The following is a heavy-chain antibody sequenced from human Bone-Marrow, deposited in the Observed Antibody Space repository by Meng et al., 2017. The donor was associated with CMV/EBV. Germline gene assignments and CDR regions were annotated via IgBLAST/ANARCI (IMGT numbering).Heavy chain of an antibody. J-gene: IGHJ4*02. V-gene: IGHV3-53*01. CDR1: GFAVNSYY. CDR2: IYSGGST. D-gene: IGHD3-10*01. CDR3: AKDLVVRGVNRDY. Sequence: GESLKISCAASGFAVNSYYMSWVRQAPGKGLEWVSVIYSGGSTYYADSVKGRFTISRDNSKNTLYLQMNSLRAEDTAVYYCAKDLVVRGVNRDYWGQGTLVTVSS.